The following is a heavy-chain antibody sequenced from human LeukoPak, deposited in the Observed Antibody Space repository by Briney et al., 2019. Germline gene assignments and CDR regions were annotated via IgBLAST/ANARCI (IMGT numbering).Heavy chain of an antibody. J-gene: IGHJ4*02. CDR2: IYTSGST. D-gene: IGHD1-7*01. CDR1: GGSISSGSYY. Sequence: SQTLSLTCTVSGGSISSGSYYWSWIRQPAGKGLEWIGRIYTSGSTNYNPSVKSRVTISVDTSKNQFSLKLSSVTAADTAVYYCARLPYNWNYGREGYWGQGTLVTVSS. CDR3: ARLPYNWNYGREGY. V-gene: IGHV4-61*02.